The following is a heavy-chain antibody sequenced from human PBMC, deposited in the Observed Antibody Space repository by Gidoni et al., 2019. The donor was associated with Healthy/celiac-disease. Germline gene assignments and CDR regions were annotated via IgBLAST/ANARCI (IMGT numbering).Heavy chain of an antibody. CDR2: IKPSGST. D-gene: IGHD2-15*01. CDR1: GGSFSGSY. CDR3: ARSRWSRDYYGMDV. Sequence: VQLQQWGSGLLKPSETLSLTCAVYGGSFSGSYWSGIRQPPGKGLEWIGEIKPSGSTNYNPSLKSRVTISVDTSKNQFALKLSSVTAADTAVYYCARSRWSRDYYGMDVWGQGTTVTVSS. J-gene: IGHJ6*02. V-gene: IGHV4-34*01.